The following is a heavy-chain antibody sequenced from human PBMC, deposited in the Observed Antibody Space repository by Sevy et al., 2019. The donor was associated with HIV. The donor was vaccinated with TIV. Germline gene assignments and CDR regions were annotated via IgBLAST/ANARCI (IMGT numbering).Heavy chain of an antibody. CDR1: GYTFTGYY. CDR2: INPNSGGT. D-gene: IGHD2-15*01. V-gene: IGHV1-2*02. J-gene: IGHJ5*02. CDR3: AKERVYCSGGTCKPGGWFDP. Sequence: ASVKVSYKASGYTFTGYYMHWVRQAPGQGLEWMGWINPNSGGTKYAQKFQGRVTMTRDTSISTAYMELSRRRSDDTAVYYWAKERVYCSGGTCKPGGWFDPWGQGTLVTVSS.